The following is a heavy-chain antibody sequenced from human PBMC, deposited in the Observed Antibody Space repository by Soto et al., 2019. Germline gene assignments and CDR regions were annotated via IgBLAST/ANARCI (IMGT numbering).Heavy chain of an antibody. D-gene: IGHD3-3*01. V-gene: IGHV1-69*01. Sequence: QVQLVQSGAEVKKPGSSVKVSCKASGGTFSSYAISWVRQAPGQGLEWMGGIIPTFGTANYAQKFQGRVTITADESTSTAYMELSSLRSEDTAVYYCARSITIFGVVITGSFRYWGQGTLVTVSS. CDR1: GGTFSSYA. CDR2: IIPTFGTA. CDR3: ARSITIFGVVITGSFRY. J-gene: IGHJ4*02.